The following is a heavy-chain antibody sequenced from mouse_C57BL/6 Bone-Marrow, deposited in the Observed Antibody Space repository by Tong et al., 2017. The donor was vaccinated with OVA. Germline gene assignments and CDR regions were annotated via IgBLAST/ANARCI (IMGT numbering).Heavy chain of an antibody. CDR2: INPGSGGT. CDR3: AREGGNYWYFDV. J-gene: IGHJ1*01. D-gene: IGHD2-1*01. Sequence: VQLQESGAELVRPGTSAKVSCKASGYAFTNYLIEWVKQRPGQGLEWIGVINPGSGGTNYNEKFKGKATLTADKSSSTAYMQLSSLTSDDSAVYFCAREGGNYWYFDVWGAGTTVTVSS. CDR1: GYAFTNYL. V-gene: IGHV1-54*01.